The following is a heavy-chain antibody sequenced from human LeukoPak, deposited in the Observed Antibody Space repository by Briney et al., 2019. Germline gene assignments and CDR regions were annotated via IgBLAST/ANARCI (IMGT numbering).Heavy chain of an antibody. CDR2: IYPGDSDT. V-gene: IGHV5-51*01. D-gene: IGHD3-10*01. J-gene: IGHJ4*02. Sequence: GESLKISCKGSGYSFTSYWIGWVRHMPGKGLEWMGIIYPGDSDTRYSPSFQGQVTISADKSISTAYLQWSSLKASDTAMYYCARRPKVPYYYGSGSSPPPFDYWGQGTLVTVSS. CDR1: GYSFTSYW. CDR3: ARRPKVPYYYGSGSSPPPFDY.